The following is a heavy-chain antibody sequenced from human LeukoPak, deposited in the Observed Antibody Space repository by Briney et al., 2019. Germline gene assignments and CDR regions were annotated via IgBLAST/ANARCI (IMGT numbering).Heavy chain of an antibody. CDR1: GFTFSSYA. CDR2: ISYDGSNK. V-gene: IGHV3-30-3*01. D-gene: IGHD2-2*01. J-gene: IGHJ4*02. Sequence: GGSLRLSCAASGFTFSSYAMHWVRQAPGKGLEWVAVISYDGSNKYYADSVKGRFTISRDNSKNTLYLQMNSLRAEDTAVYYCARDRAVPAAKTYYFDYGGQGPLVPVSS. CDR3: ARDRAVPAAKTYYFDY.